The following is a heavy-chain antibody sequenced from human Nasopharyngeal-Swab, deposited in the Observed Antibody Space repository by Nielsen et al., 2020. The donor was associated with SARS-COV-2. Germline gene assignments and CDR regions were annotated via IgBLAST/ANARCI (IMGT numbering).Heavy chain of an antibody. D-gene: IGHD3-3*01. CDR1: GFSLSTSGVG. CDR3: AHFSGFAVVTAFDS. CDR2: IYWDDDK. V-gene: IGHV2-5*02. J-gene: IGHJ4*02. Sequence: SGPTLVKPTQTLTLTCSFSGFSLSTSGVGVGWIRQPPGKALEWLALIYWDDDKRYSPSLRSRLTVTKDTSKNQVVLTMTNMDPVDTATYYCAHFSGFAVVTAFDSWGQGALVTISS.